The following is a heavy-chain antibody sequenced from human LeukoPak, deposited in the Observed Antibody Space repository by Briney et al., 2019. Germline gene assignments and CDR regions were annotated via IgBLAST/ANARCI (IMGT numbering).Heavy chain of an antibody. CDR3: ARDCCLIKTCLDY. Sequence: GGSLRLSCATSGFIFSHFGMHWVRQAPGKGLEWVAAIQSDGSQEYFADSVKGRSTISRDKSKSTMYLQIDTLRAEDTAVYYCARDCCLIKTCLDYWGQGTLVTVSS. J-gene: IGHJ4*02. D-gene: IGHD3-10*01. V-gene: IGHV3-33*01. CDR2: IQSDGSQE. CDR1: GFIFSHFG.